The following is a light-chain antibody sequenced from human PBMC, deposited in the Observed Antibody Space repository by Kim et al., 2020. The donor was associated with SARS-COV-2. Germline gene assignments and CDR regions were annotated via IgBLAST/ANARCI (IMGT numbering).Light chain of an antibody. CDR2: DAS. CDR3: QQRTNWPIT. J-gene: IGKJ5*01. V-gene: IGKV3-11*01. CDR1: QSVGVF. Sequence: LSPGETATLSCRASQSVGVFLGWYQQKPGQAPRLLFYDASNRASGIPARFSGRGSGTDFTLTIRSLEPDDSAVYYCQQRTNWPITFGQGTRLEIK.